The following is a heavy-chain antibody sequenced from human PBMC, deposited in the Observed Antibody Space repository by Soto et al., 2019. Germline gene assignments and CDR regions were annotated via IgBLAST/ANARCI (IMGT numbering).Heavy chain of an antibody. CDR1: GFTFSSYA. D-gene: IGHD3-10*01. J-gene: IGHJ4*02. CDR2: ISYDGRNK. Sequence: QVQLVESGGGVVQPGRSLRLSCTASGFTFSSYAMHWVRQAPGKGLEWVAVISYDGRNKYYADSVQGRFTISRDNSKNTLFLQMISLRAEDTVVYSCSRPDYGAGSYPDYGGQGTLVTVS. CDR3: SRPDYGAGSYPDY. V-gene: IGHV3-30*04.